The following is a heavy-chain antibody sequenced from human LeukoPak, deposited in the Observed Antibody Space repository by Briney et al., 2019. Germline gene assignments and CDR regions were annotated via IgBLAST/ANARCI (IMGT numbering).Heavy chain of an antibody. V-gene: IGHV4-59*01. Sequence: NPSETLSLTCAVSGASIGEYYWSWIRQSPGKGLEWIGYIYHSGSTNYNPSLKSRVTISVDTSKNQFSLKLTSVTAADTAVYYCAREGYYYDTTGFIDYWGQGTLVTVSS. CDR1: GASIGEYY. J-gene: IGHJ4*02. CDR2: IYHSGST. D-gene: IGHD3-22*01. CDR3: AREGYYYDTTGFIDY.